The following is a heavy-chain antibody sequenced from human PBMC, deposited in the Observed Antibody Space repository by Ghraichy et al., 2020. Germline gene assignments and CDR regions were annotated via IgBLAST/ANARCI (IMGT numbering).Heavy chain of an antibody. CDR3: TRTDCSGTNCNSY. J-gene: IGHJ4*02. D-gene: IGHD2-8*02. V-gene: IGHV4-34*01. CDR1: GGSFSNYY. CDR2: INYSGWS. Sequence: SETLSLTCSGYGGSFSNYYWHWIRQPPGKGLEWIGEINYSGWSNYNPTLKSRVTMSVDTSKNQFSLKVTSVTAADTAMYYCTRTDCSGTNCNSYWGQGTLVTVSS.